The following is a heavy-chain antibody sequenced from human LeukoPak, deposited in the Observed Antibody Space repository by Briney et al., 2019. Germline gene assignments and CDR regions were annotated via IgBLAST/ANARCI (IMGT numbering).Heavy chain of an antibody. CDR1: GFSFSSYN. CDR2: LSTSSSYI. J-gene: IGHJ3*02. CDR3: ARSRRDGDYLFNAFDI. V-gene: IGHV3-21*01. D-gene: IGHD4-17*01. Sequence: GGSLRLSCAASGFSFSSYNLNWVRQAPGKGLEWVSSLSTSSSYIYYADSVKGRFTVSRDNARNSLELQMNSLRAEDTAVYYCARSRRDGDYLFNAFDIWGQGTMVTVSS.